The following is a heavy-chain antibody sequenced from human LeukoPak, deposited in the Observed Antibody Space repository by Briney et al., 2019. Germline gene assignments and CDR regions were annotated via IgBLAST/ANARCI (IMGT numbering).Heavy chain of an antibody. CDR1: GYSMSSGYY. CDR2: IFHSGNS. CDR3: ARVGYNWNLWFDF. J-gene: IGHJ3*01. V-gene: IGHV4-38-2*02. Sequence: PSETLSLTCTVSGYSMSSGYYCGWIRQPPGKGLQWNGSIFHSGNSYYNPSLKSRVTISVDTSKNQFSLKVNSVTAADTAVYYCARVGYNWNLWFDFWGQGTTVTVSS. D-gene: IGHD1-7*01.